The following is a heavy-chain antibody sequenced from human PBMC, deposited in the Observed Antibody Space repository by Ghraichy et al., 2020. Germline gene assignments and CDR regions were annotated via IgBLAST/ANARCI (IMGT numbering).Heavy chain of an antibody. CDR3: AHRLGAGEQWLATFDY. V-gene: IGHV2-5*02. J-gene: IGHJ4*02. D-gene: IGHD6-19*01. CDR1: GFSLSTSGVG. CDR2: IYWDDDK. Sequence: PTLVKPTQTLTLTCTFSGFSLSTSGVGVGWIRQPPGKALEWLALIYWDDDKRYSPSLKSRLTITKDTSKNQVVLTMTNMDPVDTATYYCAHRLGAGEQWLATFDYWGQGTLVTVSS.